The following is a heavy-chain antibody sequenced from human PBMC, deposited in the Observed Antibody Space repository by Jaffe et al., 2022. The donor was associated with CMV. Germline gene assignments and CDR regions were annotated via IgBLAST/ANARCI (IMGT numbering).Heavy chain of an antibody. Sequence: QVQLVQSGAEVKKPGASVKVSCKASGYTFTSYYMHWVRQAPGQGLEWMGIINPSGGSTSYAQKFQGRVTMTRDTSTSTVYMELSSLRSEDTAVYYCARDFRQYYYDSSGYHIHPLFDYWGQGTLVTVSS. CDR1: GYTFTSYY. J-gene: IGHJ4*02. CDR2: INPSGGST. CDR3: ARDFRQYYYDSSGYHIHPLFDY. V-gene: IGHV1-46*01. D-gene: IGHD3-22*01.